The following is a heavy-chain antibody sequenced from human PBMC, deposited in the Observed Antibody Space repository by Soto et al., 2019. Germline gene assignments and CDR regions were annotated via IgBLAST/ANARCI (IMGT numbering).Heavy chain of an antibody. V-gene: IGHV3-23*01. Sequence: PGGSLRLSCAASGFTFSSYAMSWVRQAPGKGLEWVSAISGSGGSTYYADSVKGRFTISRDNSKNTLYLQMNSLRAEDTAVYYCAKDGLRFLELLLYQGYYMDVWGKGTTVTVSS. CDR2: ISGSGGST. CDR3: AKDGLRFLELLLYQGYYMDV. J-gene: IGHJ6*03. CDR1: GFTFSSYA. D-gene: IGHD3-3*01.